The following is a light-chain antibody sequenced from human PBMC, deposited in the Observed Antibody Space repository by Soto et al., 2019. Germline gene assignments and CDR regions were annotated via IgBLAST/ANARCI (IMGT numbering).Light chain of an antibody. CDR2: AAS. V-gene: IGKV1-27*01. J-gene: IGKJ4*01. CDR1: QGINNY. Sequence: DVQLTQSPSSLSASVGDRVTITCRASQGINNYLAWYQQKPGKVPNLLIYAASTLQFGVPPRFSGSGSGTDFTLTISSLRPDDAATYYCQQFNSVPTFGGGTKVEI. CDR3: QQFNSVPT.